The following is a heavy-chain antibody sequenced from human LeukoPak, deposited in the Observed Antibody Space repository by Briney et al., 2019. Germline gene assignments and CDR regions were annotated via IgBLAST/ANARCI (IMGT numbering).Heavy chain of an antibody. CDR3: ARDRGRIVGATSAFDI. Sequence: SVKVSCKASGGTFSSYAISWVRQAPGQGLEWMGGIIPIFGTANYAQKFQGRVTITTDESTSTAYVELSSLRSEDTAVYYCARDRGRIVGATSAFDIWGQGTMVTVSS. CDR2: IIPIFGTA. J-gene: IGHJ3*02. D-gene: IGHD1-26*01. CDR1: GGTFSSYA. V-gene: IGHV1-69*05.